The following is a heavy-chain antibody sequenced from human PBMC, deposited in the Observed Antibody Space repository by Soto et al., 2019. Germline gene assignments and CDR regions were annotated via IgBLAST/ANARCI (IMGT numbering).Heavy chain of an antibody. Sequence: LSLTCAVYGGSVSGYYWSWIRQPPGKGLEWIGEINHSGSTNYNPSLKSRVTISVDTSKNQFSLKLSSVTAADTAVYYCASWYYYGSGSYRFDPWGQGTLVTVSS. CDR2: INHSGST. D-gene: IGHD3-10*01. V-gene: IGHV4-34*01. CDR1: GGSVSGYY. J-gene: IGHJ5*02. CDR3: ASWYYYGSGSYRFDP.